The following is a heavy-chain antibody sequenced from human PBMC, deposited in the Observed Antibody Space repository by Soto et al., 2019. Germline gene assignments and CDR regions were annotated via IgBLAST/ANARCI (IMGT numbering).Heavy chain of an antibody. V-gene: IGHV3-30-3*01. J-gene: IGHJ4*02. CDR1: GFTFISYS. D-gene: IGHD2-8*02. CDR3: ARDKDWGWPDY. CDR2: ISHDGART. Sequence: QVQLVESGGGIVQPGESLRLSCEASGFTFISYSIHWVRQAPGKGLEWAATISHDGARTSYADSVNGRFTISRDNSKTTVYLEMNSLRVEDTAVYHCARDKDWGWPDYWGQGTLVTVSS.